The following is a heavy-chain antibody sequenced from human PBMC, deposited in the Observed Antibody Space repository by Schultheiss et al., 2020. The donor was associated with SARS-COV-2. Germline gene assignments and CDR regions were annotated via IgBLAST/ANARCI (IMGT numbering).Heavy chain of an antibody. J-gene: IGHJ6*03. CDR2: INHSGST. Sequence: SQTLSLTCAVYGGSFSGYYWGWIRQPPGKGLEWIGEINHSGSTNYNPSLKSRVTMSVDTSKNQFSLRLTSVTAADTAVYYCAREFRDRYYYYYMDVWGKGTTVTVAS. CDR3: AREFRDRYYYYYMDV. V-gene: IGHV4-34*01. CDR1: GGSFSGYY.